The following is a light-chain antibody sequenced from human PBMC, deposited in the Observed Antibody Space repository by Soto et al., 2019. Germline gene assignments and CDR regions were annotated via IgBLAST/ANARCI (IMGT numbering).Light chain of an antibody. J-gene: IGLJ3*02. Sequence: QAVLTQSSSASAPLGSSVKLTCILSSGHSTYIIAWHQQQPGKAPRFLMTLDRSGSYNRGSGVPDRFSGSSSGADRYLTISHLQFEDEGDYYCETWYSNTHKVFGGGTKVTVL. CDR2: LDRSGSY. CDR3: ETWYSNTHKV. CDR1: SGHSTYI. V-gene: IGLV4-60*02.